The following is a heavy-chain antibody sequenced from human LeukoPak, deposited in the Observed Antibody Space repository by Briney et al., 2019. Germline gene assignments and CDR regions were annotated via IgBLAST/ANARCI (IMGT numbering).Heavy chain of an antibody. Sequence: GGSLRLSCAASGFTFSSYAMSWVRQAPGKGLEWVSAISGSGSGTYYADSVKGRFTISRDNSKNTLYLQMNSLRPEDTSVYYCARSPTSWYFDYWAREPWSPSPQ. J-gene: IGHJ4*02. D-gene: IGHD2-2*01. V-gene: IGHV3-23*01. CDR2: ISGSGSGT. CDR1: GFTFSSYA. CDR3: ARSPTSWYFDY.